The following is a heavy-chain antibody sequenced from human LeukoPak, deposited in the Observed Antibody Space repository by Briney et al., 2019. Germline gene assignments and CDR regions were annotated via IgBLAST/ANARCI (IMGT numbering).Heavy chain of an antibody. CDR1: GGSINTYY. CDR2: IYTSGST. J-gene: IGHJ4*02. D-gene: IGHD6-13*01. CDR3: ARGAAGNSGY. V-gene: IGHV4-4*07. Sequence: SETLSLTCTVSGGSINTYYWSWIRQPAGKGLEWIGRIYTSGSTNYNPSLKSRVSMSVDMSKNQFSLKLSSLTAADTAVYSCARGAAGNSGYWGQGTLVTVSS.